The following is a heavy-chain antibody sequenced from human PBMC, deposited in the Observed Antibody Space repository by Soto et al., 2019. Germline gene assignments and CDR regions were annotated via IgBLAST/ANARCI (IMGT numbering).Heavy chain of an antibody. Sequence: QVQLVQSGAEVKKPGSSVKVSCKASGGTFSSYAISWVRQAPGQGLEWMGGIIPIFGTANYAQKFQGRVTITADEPTSTADMESRSLISEDTAVYYCARLAGSYYYWARYFDLWGRGTLVTVSS. J-gene: IGHJ2*01. D-gene: IGHD3-22*01. CDR1: GGTFSSYA. V-gene: IGHV1-69*12. CDR3: ARLAGSYYYWARYFDL. CDR2: IIPIFGTA.